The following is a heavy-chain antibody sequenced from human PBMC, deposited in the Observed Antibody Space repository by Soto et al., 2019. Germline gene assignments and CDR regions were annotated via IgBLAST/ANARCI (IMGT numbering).Heavy chain of an antibody. Sequence: SETLSLTCTVSGGSISSYYWSRIRQPPGKGLEWIGYIYYSGSTNYNPSLKSRVTISVDTSKNQFSLRLSSVTAADTAVYYCARVWGGAFDIWGQGTMVTV. V-gene: IGHV4-59*01. D-gene: IGHD3-10*01. CDR3: ARVWGGAFDI. CDR2: IYYSGST. J-gene: IGHJ3*02. CDR1: GGSISSYY.